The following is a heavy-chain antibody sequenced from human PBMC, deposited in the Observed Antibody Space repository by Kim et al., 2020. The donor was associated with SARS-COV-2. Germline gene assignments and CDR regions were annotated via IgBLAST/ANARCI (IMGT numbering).Heavy chain of an antibody. CDR2: IYYSGST. CDR3: ARDVTQYYYYGMEV. D-gene: IGHD3-16*02. CDR1: GGSISSSSYY. V-gene: IGHV4-39*07. J-gene: IGHJ6*02. Sequence: SETLSLTCTVSGGSISSSSYYWGWIRQPPGKGLEWIGCIYYSGSTYYNPSLKSRVTISVDTSKNQFSLKLSSVTAADTAVYYCARDVTQYYYYGMEVWGQGTTVTVSS.